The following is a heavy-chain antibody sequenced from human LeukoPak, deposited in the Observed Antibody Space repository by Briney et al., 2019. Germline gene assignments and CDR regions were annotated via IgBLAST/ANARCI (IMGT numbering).Heavy chain of an antibody. J-gene: IGHJ5*02. Sequence: SGTLSLTCAVSGVSISSNLWWTWVRQPPGKGLEWIAEIHHSGSINYNPSLKSRVTISVDTSKNQFSLKLSSVTAADTAVYYCATLARGGNTEDVWFDPWGQGTLVTVSS. D-gene: IGHD4-23*01. CDR2: IHHSGSI. CDR3: ATLARGGNTEDVWFDP. CDR1: GVSISSNLW. V-gene: IGHV4-4*02.